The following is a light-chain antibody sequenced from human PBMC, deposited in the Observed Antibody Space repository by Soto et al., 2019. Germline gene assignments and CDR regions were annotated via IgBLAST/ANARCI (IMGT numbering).Light chain of an antibody. V-gene: IGKV3-11*01. CDR3: QQSYSTPHT. Sequence: EIVLTQSPATLSLSPGESATLSWRASQSVSSYLAWYQQRPGQAPRLLIFDASNRAPGIPARFSGSGSGTDFTLTISSLQPEDFATYYCQQSYSTPHTFGQGTKVDIK. CDR1: QSVSSY. J-gene: IGKJ1*01. CDR2: DAS.